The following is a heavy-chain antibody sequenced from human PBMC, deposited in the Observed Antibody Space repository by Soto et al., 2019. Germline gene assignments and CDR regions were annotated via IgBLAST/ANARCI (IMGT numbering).Heavy chain of an antibody. Sequence: GGSLRLSCSASGFTFSSHGMHWIRQAPGKGLEWVSALSFDGHHKYFADSVKGRFTISRDNSRSTLYLHMNSLRVEDTAVYYCDKDTLQEHFDSSGFDHWGQGTLVTVSS. CDR2: LSFDGHHK. J-gene: IGHJ4*02. V-gene: IGHV3-30*18. CDR3: DKDTLQEHFDSSGFDH. CDR1: GFTFSSHG. D-gene: IGHD3-22*01.